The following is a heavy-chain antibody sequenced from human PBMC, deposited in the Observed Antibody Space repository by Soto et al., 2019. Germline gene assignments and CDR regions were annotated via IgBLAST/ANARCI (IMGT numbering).Heavy chain of an antibody. CDR1: GGSFSGYY. CDR3: GRGSRGSFSPFDY. CDR2: INYSERT. Sequence: SETLSLTCAVCGGSFSGYYWSWIRQPPGMGLEWLGEINYSERTNYNPSLKSRVTISADTSKNQFSLNLSSVTAADTAVYYCGRGSRGSFSPFDYWGQGTQVTVSS. J-gene: IGHJ4*02. V-gene: IGHV4-34*01. D-gene: IGHD1-26*01.